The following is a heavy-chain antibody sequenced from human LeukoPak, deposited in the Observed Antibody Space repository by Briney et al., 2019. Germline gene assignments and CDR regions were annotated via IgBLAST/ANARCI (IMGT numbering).Heavy chain of an antibody. V-gene: IGHV6-1*01. CDR2: TYYKSKWYN. J-gene: IGHJ3*02. CDR3: ARVLAGRGGFDI. Sequence: SQTLSLTCAIPGDSVSSNSSTWNWIRQSPSSGLEWLGRTYYKSKWYNDYAVSVKSRITFNPDTSKNQFSLQLNSVTPEDTAVYYCARVLAGRGGFDIWGQGTVVTVSS. CDR1: GDSVSSNSST. D-gene: IGHD6-25*01.